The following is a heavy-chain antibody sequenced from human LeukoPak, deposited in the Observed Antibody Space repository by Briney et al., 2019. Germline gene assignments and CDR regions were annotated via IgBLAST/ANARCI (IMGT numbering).Heavy chain of an antibody. CDR3: ARGQRRYFDWLRKNWFDP. CDR1: GFTFSSYS. V-gene: IGHV3-21*01. J-gene: IGHJ5*02. CDR2: ISSSSSYI. Sequence: SGGSLRLSCAASGFTFSSYSMNWVRQAPGKGLEWVSSISSSSSYIYYADSVKGRFTISRDNAKNSLYLQMNSLRAEDTAVYYCARGQRRYFDWLRKNWFDPWGQGTLVTVSS. D-gene: IGHD3-9*01.